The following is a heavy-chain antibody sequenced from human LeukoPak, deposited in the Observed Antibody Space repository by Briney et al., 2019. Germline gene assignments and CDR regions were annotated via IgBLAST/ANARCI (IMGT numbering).Heavy chain of an antibody. CDR3: AKAGEDIVVVPAGYFDY. CDR2: ISGSGAST. CDR1: GFTFSSYS. V-gene: IGHV3-23*01. Sequence: GGSLRLSCAASGFTFSSYSMNWVRQAPGKGLEWVSAISGSGASTYYADSVKGRFTISRDNSKNTLYLQMNSLRAEDTADYYCAKAGEDIVVVPAGYFDYWGQGTLVIVTS. J-gene: IGHJ4*02. D-gene: IGHD2-2*01.